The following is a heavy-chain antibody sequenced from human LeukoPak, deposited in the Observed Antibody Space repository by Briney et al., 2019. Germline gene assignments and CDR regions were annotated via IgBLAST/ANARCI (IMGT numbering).Heavy chain of an antibody. J-gene: IGHJ4*02. CDR2: ISYDGSNK. Sequence: PGGSLRLSCAASGFTFSSYAMHWVRQAPGKGLEWVAVISYDGSNKYYADSVKGRFTISRDNSKNTLYLQMNSLRAEDTAVYYCAKDRGPITDYWGQGTLVTVSS. D-gene: IGHD5-12*01. CDR3: AKDRGPITDY. CDR1: GFTFSSYA. V-gene: IGHV3-30*04.